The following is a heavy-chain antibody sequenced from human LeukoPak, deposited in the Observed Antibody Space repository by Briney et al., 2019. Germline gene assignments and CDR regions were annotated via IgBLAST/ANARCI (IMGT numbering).Heavy chain of an antibody. D-gene: IGHD5-12*01. CDR2: IKSKTDGGTA. J-gene: IGHJ4*02. CDR3: TSVGYSDYVAAF. V-gene: IGHV3-15*01. Sequence: PGGSLRLSCAASGITFSNAWMSWVRQAPGKGLEWVGRIKSKTDGGTADYAAPVKGRFTISRDDSKNTLFLHMNSLTTEDTAVYYCTSVGYSDYVAAFWGQGTLVTVSS. CDR1: GITFSNAW.